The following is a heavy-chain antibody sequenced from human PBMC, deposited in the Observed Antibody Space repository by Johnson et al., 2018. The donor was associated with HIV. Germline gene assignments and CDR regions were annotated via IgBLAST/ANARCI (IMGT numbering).Heavy chain of an antibody. V-gene: IGHV3-53*01. D-gene: IGHD5-12*01. Sequence: VQLVESGGGLIQPGGSLRLSCAASGFTVSSNYMSWVRQAPGKGLEWVSVIYSGGNTYYADSVKGRFTISRDNSKNTVYLQMNSLRAEDTAVYYCARDRRLADAFDIWGQGTMVTGSS. CDR1: GFTVSSNY. CDR2: IYSGGNT. J-gene: IGHJ3*02. CDR3: ARDRRLADAFDI.